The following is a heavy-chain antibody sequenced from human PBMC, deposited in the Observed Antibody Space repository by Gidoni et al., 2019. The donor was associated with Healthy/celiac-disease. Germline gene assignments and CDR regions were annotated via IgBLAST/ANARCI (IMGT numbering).Heavy chain of an antibody. Sequence: QVQLEQSGAAVPKPGNQVHVSCKASGGTFSSYAISWVRQAHGQRLDWMGGIIPIFGTANYAQQVHGRVTITADESTSTAYMVLCSLRSEDTAVYYCTGGKQLLNWFDPWVQGTLVTVSS. J-gene: IGHJ5*02. CDR3: TGGKQLLNWFDP. V-gene: IGHV1-69*01. CDR1: GGTFSSYA. D-gene: IGHD6-6*01. CDR2: IIPIFGTA.